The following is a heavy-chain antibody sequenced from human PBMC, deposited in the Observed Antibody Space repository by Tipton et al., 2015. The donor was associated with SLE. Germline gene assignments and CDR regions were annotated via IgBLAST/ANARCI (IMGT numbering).Heavy chain of an antibody. CDR1: GGSFSGYY. Sequence: GLVKPSEALSLTCAVYGGSFSGYYWSWIRQPPGKGLEWIGEINHSGGTNYNPSLKSRVTISVDTSKNQFSLKLSSVTAADTAVYYCARDLVGYYDSSGYDSSWGQGTLVTVSS. CDR2: INHSGGT. CDR3: ARDLVGYYDSSGYDSS. V-gene: IGHV4-34*01. J-gene: IGHJ5*02. D-gene: IGHD3-22*01.